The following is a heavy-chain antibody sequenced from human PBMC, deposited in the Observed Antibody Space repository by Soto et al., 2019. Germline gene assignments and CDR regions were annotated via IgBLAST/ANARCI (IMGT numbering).Heavy chain of an antibody. D-gene: IGHD3-22*01. V-gene: IGHV3-21*01. Sequence: EVQLVESGGGLVKPGGSLRLSCAASGFTFSSYSMNWVRQAPGKGLEWVSSISSSSSYIYYADSVKGRFTISRDNAKNSLYLQKNSLRAEDTAVYYCAREDQVYYDSSGYYPMVYWGQGTLVTVSS. CDR3: AREDQVYYDSSGYYPMVY. J-gene: IGHJ4*02. CDR2: ISSSSSYI. CDR1: GFTFSSYS.